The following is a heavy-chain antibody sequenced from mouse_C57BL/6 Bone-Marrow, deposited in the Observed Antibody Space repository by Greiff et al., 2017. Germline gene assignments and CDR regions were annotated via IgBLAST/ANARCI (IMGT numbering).Heavy chain of an antibody. D-gene: IGHD2-10*02. V-gene: IGHV5-2*01. CDR2: FNSDGGSN. Sequence: EVKLVESGGGLVQPGESLKLSCESNEYEFPSHDMSWVRKTSEKRLELVAAFNSDGGSNYYPDTMERRFIISRDNTKKTLYLQMSTLWSEDTALYYCARHLYDYHAMDYWGQGTSVTVSS. CDR3: ARHLYDYHAMDY. CDR1: EYEFPSHD. J-gene: IGHJ4*01.